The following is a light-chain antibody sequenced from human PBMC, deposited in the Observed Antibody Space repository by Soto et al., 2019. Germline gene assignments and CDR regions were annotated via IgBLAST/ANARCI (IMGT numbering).Light chain of an antibody. CDR1: QSIGSW. CDR2: KAS. CDR3: QKYNSYPLT. V-gene: IGKV1-5*03. Sequence: DIQMTQSPSTLSASVGDRVTITCRASQSIGSWLAWYQQKPGRAPKLLIYKASNLESRVPSRFSGSGSGTEFTLTINRLQTDDFATYYCQKYNSYPLTFGGGTKVDIK. J-gene: IGKJ4*02.